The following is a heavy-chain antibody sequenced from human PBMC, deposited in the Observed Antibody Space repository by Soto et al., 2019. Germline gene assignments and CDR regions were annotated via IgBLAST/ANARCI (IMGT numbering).Heavy chain of an antibody. J-gene: IGHJ4*02. CDR1: GDSISSHS. D-gene: IGHD1-1*01. CDR2: LYYSGST. CDR3: ARDRTVLDY. V-gene: IGHV4-59*11. Sequence: SETLFLTCTVSGDSISSHSWNWIRLPPGRELEWIGKLYYSGSTIYNPSLESRVTISVDRSNNRFSLKLRSVTAADSAVYCCARDRTVLDYWVRVSLVTVSS.